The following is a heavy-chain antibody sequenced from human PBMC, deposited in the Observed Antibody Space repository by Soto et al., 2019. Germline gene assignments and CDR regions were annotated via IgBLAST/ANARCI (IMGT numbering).Heavy chain of an antibody. D-gene: IGHD2-15*01. CDR3: ARPRYCSGGSCYRNYDAFDI. V-gene: IGHV1-18*01. J-gene: IGHJ3*02. CDR1: GYTFTSYG. Sequence: ASVKVSCTASGYTFTSYGSSWVRQAPGQGLEWMGWISAYNGNTNYAQKLQGRVTMTTDTSTSTAYMELRSLRSDDTAVYYCARPRYCSGGSCYRNYDAFDIWGQGTMVTVSS. CDR2: ISAYNGNT.